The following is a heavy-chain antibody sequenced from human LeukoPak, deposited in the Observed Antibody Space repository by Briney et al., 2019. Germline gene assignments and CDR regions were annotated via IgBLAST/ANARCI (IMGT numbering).Heavy chain of an antibody. CDR1: GFTFSNYW. D-gene: IGHD6-13*01. Sequence: GGSLRLSCAASGFTFSNYWMSWVRQAPGKGLEWVSAVSGSGSGSTTFYADSVKGRFTISRDNSKKTLYLQMNSLRAEDTALYYCAKDLYSGYSSRGVFDYWGQGTLVTVSS. V-gene: IGHV3-23*01. J-gene: IGHJ4*02. CDR2: VSGSGSGSTT. CDR3: AKDLYSGYSSRGVFDY.